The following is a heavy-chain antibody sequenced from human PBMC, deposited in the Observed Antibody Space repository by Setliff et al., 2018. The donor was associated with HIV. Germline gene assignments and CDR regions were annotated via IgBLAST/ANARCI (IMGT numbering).Heavy chain of an antibody. V-gene: IGHV4-39*01. CDR3: ARRIAVAKYYFDF. D-gene: IGHD6-19*01. J-gene: IGHJ4*02. Sequence: PSETLSLTCTVSRDSISSSSDYWSWIRQSSGKGLEWIGTIYSNGRTYYNPSLKSRLTMSLDTSKSQFSLKLRSVTAADTAVYYCARRIAVAKYYFDFWGQGTLVTVSS. CDR1: RDSISSSSDY. CDR2: IYSNGRT.